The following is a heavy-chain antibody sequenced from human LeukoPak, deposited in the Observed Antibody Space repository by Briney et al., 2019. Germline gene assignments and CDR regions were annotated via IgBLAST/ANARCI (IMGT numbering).Heavy chain of an antibody. CDR1: GFTFSTYA. D-gene: IGHD2-21*01. Sequence: GGSLRLSCAASGFTFSTYAMRWVRQAPGKGLEYVSAISSNGGSTNYANSVKGRFTISRDNSNNTLYLQMGSLRAEDMAVYYCARTPTGRYSDYWGQGTLVTVSS. J-gene: IGHJ4*02. CDR3: ARTPTGRYSDY. CDR2: ISSNGGST. V-gene: IGHV3-64*01.